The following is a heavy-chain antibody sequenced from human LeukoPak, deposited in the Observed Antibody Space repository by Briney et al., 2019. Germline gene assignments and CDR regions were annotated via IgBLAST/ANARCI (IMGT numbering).Heavy chain of an antibody. CDR3: AKNRKSSSSDFDN. CDR2: ISSSSSFI. D-gene: IGHD6-6*01. CDR1: GFTFSIYS. Sequence: GGSLRLSCAASGFTFSIYSLNWVRQAPRKWLEWVSSISSSSSFISYADSVKGRFTISRDNAKNSLYLQMNSLRAEDTAVYYCAKNRKSSSSDFDNWGQGTLVTVSS. J-gene: IGHJ4*02. V-gene: IGHV3-21*06.